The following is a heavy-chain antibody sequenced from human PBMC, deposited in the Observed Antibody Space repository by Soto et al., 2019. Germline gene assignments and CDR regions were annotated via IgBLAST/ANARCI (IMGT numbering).Heavy chain of an antibody. D-gene: IGHD3-22*01. J-gene: IGHJ5*02. V-gene: IGHV3-23*01. CDR3: ASYSSGYSSPPHWFDP. CDR1: GFTFSSYA. CDR2: ISGSGGST. Sequence: GGSLRLSCAASGFTFSSYAMSWVRQAPGKGLEWVSAISGSGGSTYYADSVKGRFTISRDNSKNTLYLRMNSLRAEDTAVYYCASYSSGYSSPPHWFDPWGQGTLVTVSS.